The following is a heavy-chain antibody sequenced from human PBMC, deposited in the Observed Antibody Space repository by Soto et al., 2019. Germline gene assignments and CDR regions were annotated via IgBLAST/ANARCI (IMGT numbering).Heavy chain of an antibody. Sequence: SGPTLVNPPQTLTLTCTFSGFSLSTSGMCVSWIRQPPGKALEWLALIDWDDDKYYSTSLKTRLTISKDTSKNQVVLTMTNMGPVDTATYYCARIIVVVPAAPCYYYGMDVWGQGTTVTVSS. V-gene: IGHV2-70*01. CDR1: GFSLSTSGMC. CDR2: IDWDDDK. J-gene: IGHJ6*02. D-gene: IGHD2-2*01. CDR3: ARIIVVVPAAPCYYYGMDV.